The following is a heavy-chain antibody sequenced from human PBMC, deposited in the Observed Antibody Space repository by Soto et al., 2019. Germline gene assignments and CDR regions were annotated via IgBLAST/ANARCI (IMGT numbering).Heavy chain of an antibody. V-gene: IGHV1-46*01. CDR2: INPRGGVT. Sequence: QVQVVQSGAEVKEPGASVKVSCKASGYTFTNYFMHWVRQAPGQGLEWLGIINPRGGVTTYAQKFQGRLTMTRDTSTSTVYMVLGSLRSDDTAVYYCARDGCSTNICQGGGNWFDPWGQGTLVTVSS. CDR1: GYTFTNYF. J-gene: IGHJ5*02. D-gene: IGHD2-2*01. CDR3: ARDGCSTNICQGGGNWFDP.